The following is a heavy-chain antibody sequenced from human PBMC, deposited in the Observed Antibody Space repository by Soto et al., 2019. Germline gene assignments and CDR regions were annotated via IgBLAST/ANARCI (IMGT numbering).Heavy chain of an antibody. V-gene: IGHV3-23*01. CDR1: GFTFSSYA. Sequence: PGGSLRLSCAASGFTFSSYAMSWVRQAPGKGLEWVSAISGSGGSTYYADSVKGRFTISRDNSKNTLYLQMNSLRAEDTAVYYCAKVPYYEILTGYGEYYSEYWGPGTLVNVAS. J-gene: IGHJ4*02. CDR2: ISGSGGST. D-gene: IGHD3-9*01. CDR3: AKVPYYEILTGYGEYYSEY.